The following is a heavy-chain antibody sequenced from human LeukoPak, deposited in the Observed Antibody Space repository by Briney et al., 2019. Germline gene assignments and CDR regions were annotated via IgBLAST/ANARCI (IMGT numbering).Heavy chain of an antibody. V-gene: IGHV3-30*18. CDR1: GFPFSDYG. J-gene: IGHJ4*02. CDR2: ISHDGSNK. CDR3: AKVRWGSDNALDS. D-gene: IGHD3-16*01. Sequence: GTSLSLSYAASGFPFSDYGVYWVRQAPGKGLEWLAVISHDGSNKYYADSVKGRITISRDNSMNTLYLQMNSLRAEDTAVYYCAKVRWGSDNALDSWGQGTLVTGSS.